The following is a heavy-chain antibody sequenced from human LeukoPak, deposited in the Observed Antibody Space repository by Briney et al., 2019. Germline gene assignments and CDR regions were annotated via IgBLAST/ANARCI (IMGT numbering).Heavy chain of an antibody. Sequence: ASVKVSCKASGGTFSSYATSWVRQAPGQGLEWMGRIIPILGIANYAQKFQGRVTITADKSTSTAYMELSSLRSEDTAVYYCEREDEYYYDSSGFSFDYWGQGTLVTVSS. CDR3: EREDEYYYDSSGFSFDY. D-gene: IGHD3-22*01. V-gene: IGHV1-69*04. J-gene: IGHJ4*02. CDR2: IIPILGIA. CDR1: GGTFSSYA.